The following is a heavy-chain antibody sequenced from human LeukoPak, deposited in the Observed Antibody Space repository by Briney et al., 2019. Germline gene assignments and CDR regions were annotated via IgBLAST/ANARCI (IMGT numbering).Heavy chain of an antibody. V-gene: IGHV4-61*01. Sequence: SETLSLTCTVSGGSISSGSYFWIWIRQPPGKGLEWIGYIHYSGSTNYNPSLKSRVTISADTSKNQFSLKLTSVTAADTAVYYCARLPHRSAGWFDPWGQGTLVTVSS. D-gene: IGHD2-15*01. CDR2: IHYSGST. CDR3: ARLPHRSAGWFDP. CDR1: GGSISSGSYF. J-gene: IGHJ5*02.